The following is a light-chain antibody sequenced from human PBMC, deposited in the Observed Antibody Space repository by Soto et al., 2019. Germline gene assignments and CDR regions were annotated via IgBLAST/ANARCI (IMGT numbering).Light chain of an antibody. CDR2: EDT. Sequence: QSALTQPPSASGSPGQSVTISCTGTSSDVGRYNYVSWYQQHPGKAPKLMIYEDTKRPSGVPDRFSGSKSGTTASLTVSGLQAEDEADYYCSSYAGSNNVVFGGGTKLTVL. V-gene: IGLV2-8*01. CDR1: SSDVGRYNY. CDR3: SSYAGSNNVV. J-gene: IGLJ2*01.